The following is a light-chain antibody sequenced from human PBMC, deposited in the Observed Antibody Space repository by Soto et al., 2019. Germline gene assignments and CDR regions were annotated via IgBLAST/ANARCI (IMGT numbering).Light chain of an antibody. V-gene: IGKV1-5*01. CDR1: QSISSW. CDR3: QQYNSYSPWT. J-gene: IGKJ1*01. CDR2: DAS. Sequence: DIQMTQSPSTLSASVGDRVTITCRASQSISSWLAWYQQKPGKAPKLLIYDASSLESGVPSRFSCSGSGTEFTLTISRLQPDDFATYYCQQYNSYSPWTFGQGTKVEIK.